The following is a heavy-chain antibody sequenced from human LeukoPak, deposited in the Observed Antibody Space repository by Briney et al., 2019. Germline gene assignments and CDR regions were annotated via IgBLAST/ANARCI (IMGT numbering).Heavy chain of an antibody. CDR1: GFTFRNFG. J-gene: IGHJ4*02. CDR3: ARDLERLTDS. CDR2: IWYDGSKK. V-gene: IGHV3-33*01. Sequence: SGGSLRLSCAGSGFTFRNFGIHWVRQAPGKGLEWVAVIWYDGSKKYYADSVQGRFTISRDNSKNTAYLQMNSLRAEDTAVYFCARDLERLTDSWGQGTLVTVSS. D-gene: IGHD5-24*01.